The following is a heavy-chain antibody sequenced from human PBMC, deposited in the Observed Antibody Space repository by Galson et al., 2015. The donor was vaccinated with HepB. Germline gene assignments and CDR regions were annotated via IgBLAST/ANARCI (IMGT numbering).Heavy chain of an antibody. J-gene: IGHJ6*03. V-gene: IGHV3-30-3*01. D-gene: IGHD4-23*01. CDR2: ISYDGSNK. Sequence: SLRLSCAASGFTFSSYAMHWVRQAPGKGLEWVAVISYDGSNKYYADSVKGRFTISRDNSKNTLYLQMNSLRAEDTAVYYCARAVVTPSYYYMDVWGKGTTVTVSS. CDR1: GFTFSSYA. CDR3: ARAVVTPSYYYMDV.